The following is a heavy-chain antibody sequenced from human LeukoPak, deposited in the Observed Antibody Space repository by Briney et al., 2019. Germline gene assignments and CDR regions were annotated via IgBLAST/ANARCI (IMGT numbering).Heavy chain of an antibody. CDR1: GYSFSNYW. Sequence: GESLKISCKAFGYSFSNYWIGWVRQMPGKALEWMGIIYPRDSDTRYSPSFQGQVTISVDPSITTAYLQWSSLKASDTAMYYCARNRDSDYWGQGTLVTVSS. CDR2: IYPRDSDT. D-gene: IGHD2/OR15-2a*01. CDR3: ARNRDSDY. V-gene: IGHV5-51*01. J-gene: IGHJ4*02.